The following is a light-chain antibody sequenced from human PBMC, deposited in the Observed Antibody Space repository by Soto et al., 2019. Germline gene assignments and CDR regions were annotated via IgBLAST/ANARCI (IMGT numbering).Light chain of an antibody. CDR1: QSISRG. CDR2: DAS. CDR3: QQSYTTPPWT. Sequence: DIQMTQAPSTLSSSLGDRVTITCRASQSISRGLAWYQQKPGKAPNLLIYDASTLESGVPSRFSGSGSGTDFTLTISSLQPEDFATYYCQQSYTTPPWTFGQGTKVDIK. J-gene: IGKJ1*01. V-gene: IGKV1-39*01.